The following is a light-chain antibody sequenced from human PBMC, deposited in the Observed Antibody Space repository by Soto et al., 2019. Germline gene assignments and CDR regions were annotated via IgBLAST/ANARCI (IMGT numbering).Light chain of an antibody. V-gene: IGKV3-20*01. CDR2: GAS. CDR1: QSVSTNY. Sequence: EILFTQSPGTLSFSPGERATLSCRASQSVSTNYLAWYQQKPGRAPRLLIYGASSRVTGIPGRFSGSGSGTDFTLTISRLEPEDFAVYYCQQYGSSPSITFGQGTRLEIK. J-gene: IGKJ5*01. CDR3: QQYGSSPSIT.